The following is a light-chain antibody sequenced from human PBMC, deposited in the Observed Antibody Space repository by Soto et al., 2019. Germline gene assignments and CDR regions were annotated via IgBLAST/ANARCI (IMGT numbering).Light chain of an antibody. CDR3: HQYDSTRSSWT. Sequence: EIVMTQSPATLSVSPGERATLSCRASQSVSSNLAWYQQQPGQAPRVLIYGASTRATGFPARFSGSGSGTEFTLTISRLEPEDFAVYFCHQYDSTRSSWTFGQGTKVDIK. J-gene: IGKJ1*01. CDR1: QSVSSN. CDR2: GAS. V-gene: IGKV3-15*01.